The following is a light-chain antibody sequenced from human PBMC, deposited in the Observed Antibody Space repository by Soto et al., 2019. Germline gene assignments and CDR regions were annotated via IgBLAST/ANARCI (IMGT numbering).Light chain of an antibody. Sequence: QSALTQPASVSGSPGQSITISCTGTSSDVGANNFVSWYQQHPGKAPKLLIYGVTNRPSGVSNRFSGSKSGNTASLSISGLQADDDGDYYCSSYANTYNWVLGGGTKVTVL. CDR1: SSDVGANNF. V-gene: IGLV2-14*01. J-gene: IGLJ3*02. CDR2: GVT. CDR3: SSYANTYNWV.